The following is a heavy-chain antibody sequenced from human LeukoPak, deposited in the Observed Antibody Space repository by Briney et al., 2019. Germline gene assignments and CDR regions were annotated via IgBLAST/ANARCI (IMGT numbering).Heavy chain of an antibody. CDR3: ARGGDGYNYYYYGMDV. D-gene: IGHD5-24*01. Sequence: SETLSLTCTVSGGSISSYYWSWIRQPPGKGLEWIGYIYYSGSTNYDPSLKSRVTISVDTSKNQFSLKLSSVTAADTAVYYCARGGDGYNYYYYGMDVWGQGTTVTVSS. J-gene: IGHJ6*02. V-gene: IGHV4-59*01. CDR2: IYYSGST. CDR1: GGSISSYY.